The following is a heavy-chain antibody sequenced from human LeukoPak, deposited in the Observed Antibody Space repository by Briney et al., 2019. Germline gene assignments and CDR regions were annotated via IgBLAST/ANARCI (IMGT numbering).Heavy chain of an antibody. CDR1: GFTFSGSA. J-gene: IGHJ4*02. V-gene: IGHV3-73*01. CDR2: IRSKANSYAT. D-gene: IGHD1-26*01. Sequence: GGSLRLSCAASGFTFSGSAMHWVRQASGKGLEWVGRIRSKANSYATAYAASVKGRFTISRDDSKNTAYLQMNSLKTEDTAVYYCRAVGGNFDYWGQGTLVTVSS. CDR3: RAVGGNFDY.